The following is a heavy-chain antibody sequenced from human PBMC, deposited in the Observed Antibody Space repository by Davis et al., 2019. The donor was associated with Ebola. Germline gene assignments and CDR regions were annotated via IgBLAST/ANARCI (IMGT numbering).Heavy chain of an antibody. CDR1: GGSISSYY. CDR3: ARDPYL. CDR2: IYYSGST. D-gene: IGHD2-2*01. J-gene: IGHJ4*02. Sequence: MPGGSLRLSCTVSGGSISSYYWSWIRQPPGKGLEWIGYIYYSGSTNYNPSLKSQVTISVDTSKNQFSLKLSSVTAADTAVYYCARDPYLWGQGTLVTVSS. V-gene: IGHV4-59*01.